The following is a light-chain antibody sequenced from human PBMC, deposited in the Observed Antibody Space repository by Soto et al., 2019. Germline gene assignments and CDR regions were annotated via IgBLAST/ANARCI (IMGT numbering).Light chain of an antibody. Sequence: QSALTQPPSVSGAPGQWVTISCTGSSSNIGAGYDVHWYQQLPGTAPKLLIYGNSNRPSGVPDRFSGSKSGTSASLAITGLQAEDEADYYCQSYDSSLSVVVFGGGTKVTVL. CDR2: GNS. CDR3: QSYDSSLSVVV. CDR1: SSNIGAGYD. V-gene: IGLV1-40*01. J-gene: IGLJ2*01.